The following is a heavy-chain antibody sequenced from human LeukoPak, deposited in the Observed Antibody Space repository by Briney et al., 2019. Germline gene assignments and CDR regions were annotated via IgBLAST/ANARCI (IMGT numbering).Heavy chain of an antibody. V-gene: IGHV3-53*01. CDR3: VKSNWASYWYFDL. D-gene: IGHD2-8*01. CDR2: IYPSGNT. J-gene: IGHJ2*01. CDR1: GFTVSSNY. Sequence: GGSLRLSCAVSGFTVSSNYMTWVRQAPGKGLEWVSIIYPSGNTYYADSVKGRFTISRDNSKNTLFSQMNSLRAEDTAVYYCVKSNWASYWYFDLWGRGTLVTVSS.